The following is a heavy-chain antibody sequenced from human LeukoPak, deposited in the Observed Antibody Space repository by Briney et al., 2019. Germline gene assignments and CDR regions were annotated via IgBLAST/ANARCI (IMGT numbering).Heavy chain of an antibody. D-gene: IGHD6-13*01. Sequence: SETLSLTCTVSGGSISSYYWSWIRQPPGKGLEWIGYIYYSGSTNYNPSLKSRVTISVDTSKNQFSLKLSSVTAADTAVYYCAGSNASSWLPIDYWGQGTLVTVSS. CDR1: GGSISSYY. CDR2: IYYSGST. V-gene: IGHV4-59*08. CDR3: AGSNASSWLPIDY. J-gene: IGHJ4*02.